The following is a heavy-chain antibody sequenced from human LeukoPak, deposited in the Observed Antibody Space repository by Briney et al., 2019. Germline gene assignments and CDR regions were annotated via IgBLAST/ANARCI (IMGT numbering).Heavy chain of an antibody. J-gene: IGHJ6*02. Sequence: QPGGSLRLSCAASGFTFSSYWMSWVRQAPGKGLEWAANIKQDGSEKYYVDSVKGRFTISRDNAKNSLYLQMNSLRAEDTAVYYCARDGGSYYDYYYYGMDVWGQGTTVTVSS. V-gene: IGHV3-7*01. CDR2: IKQDGSEK. CDR1: GFTFSSYW. D-gene: IGHD3-10*01. CDR3: ARDGGSYYDYYYYGMDV.